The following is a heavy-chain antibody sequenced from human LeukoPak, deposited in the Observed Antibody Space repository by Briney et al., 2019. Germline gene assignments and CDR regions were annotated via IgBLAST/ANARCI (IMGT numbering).Heavy chain of an antibody. D-gene: IGHD3-22*01. Sequence: GESLKISCKGSGYSFTSYWIGWVRQMPGKGLEWMGIIYPGDSDTRYSPSFQGQVTISADKSISTAYLQWSSLKASDTAMYYCASRDASYDSSGYFGHWGQGTLVTVSS. V-gene: IGHV5-51*01. CDR2: IYPGDSDT. CDR1: GYSFTSYW. CDR3: ASRDASYDSSGYFGH. J-gene: IGHJ4*02.